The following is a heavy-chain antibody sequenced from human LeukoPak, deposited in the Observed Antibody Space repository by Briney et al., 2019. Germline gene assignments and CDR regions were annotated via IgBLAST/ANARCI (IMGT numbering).Heavy chain of an antibody. J-gene: IGHJ3*02. Sequence: GGSLRLSCAASGFTFSSHAMSWARQAPGKGLEWVSVINNSGGSAYYADSVKGRFTISRDNSKNTVSLQLNSLRAEDTALYYCTRGWIQLWNDGFDIWGQGTMVTVSS. D-gene: IGHD5-18*01. CDR2: INNSGGSA. CDR1: GFTFSSHA. CDR3: TRGWIQLWNDGFDI. V-gene: IGHV3-23*01.